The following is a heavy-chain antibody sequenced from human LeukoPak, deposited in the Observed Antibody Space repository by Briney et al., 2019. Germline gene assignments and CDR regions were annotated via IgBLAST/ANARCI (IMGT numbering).Heavy chain of an antibody. CDR2: ISYDGSNK. D-gene: IGHD3-10*01. Sequence: GRSLRLSCAASGFTFSSYGMHWVRQAPGKGLEWVAVISYDGSNKYYADSVKGRFSISRDNSKNTLYQQMNSLRAEDTAIYYCAKLLWFGDLGGGPFDIWGQGTMVTVSS. V-gene: IGHV3-30*18. CDR1: GFTFSSYG. J-gene: IGHJ3*02. CDR3: AKLLWFGDLGGGPFDI.